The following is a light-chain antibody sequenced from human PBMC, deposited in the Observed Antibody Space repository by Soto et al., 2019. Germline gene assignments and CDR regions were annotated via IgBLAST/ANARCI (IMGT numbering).Light chain of an antibody. V-gene: IGKV1-5*01. J-gene: IGKJ5*01. CDR1: QSISTW. Sequence: DIQMTQSPSTLSASVGDSVTVTCRASQSISTWLAWYQQKPGRAPKLLIYDSSSLESGVPSRFSGRGSGTDFTLTISGLQPDDFATYYCQQYHTFSIDFGQGTRLDIK. CDR2: DSS. CDR3: QQYHTFSID.